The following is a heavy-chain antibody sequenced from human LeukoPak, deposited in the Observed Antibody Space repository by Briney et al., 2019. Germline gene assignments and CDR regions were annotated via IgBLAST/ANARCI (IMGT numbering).Heavy chain of an antibody. CDR2: INPNSGGT. J-gene: IGHJ4*02. V-gene: IGHV1-2*02. CDR3: ARDQRRYCSSTSCSVVY. Sequence: ASVRVSCKASGYTFTGYYMHWVRQAPGQGLEWMGWINPNSGGTNYAQKFQGRVTMTRDTSISTAYMELSRLRSDDTAVYYSARDQRRYCSSTSCSVVYWGQGTLVTVSS. CDR1: GYTFTGYY. D-gene: IGHD2-2*01.